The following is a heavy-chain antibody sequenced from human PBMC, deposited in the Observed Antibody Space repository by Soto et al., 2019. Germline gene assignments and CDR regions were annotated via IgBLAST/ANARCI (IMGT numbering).Heavy chain of an antibody. D-gene: IGHD5-18*01. V-gene: IGHV1-8*02. CDR3: ARIRLRLRSMDV. CDR2: MNPNSGNT. Sequence: ASVKVSCKASGYTFTIYGITWVRQATGQGLEWMGWMNPNSGNTGYAQKFQGRVTMTRNTSISTAYMELSSLRSEDTAVYYCARIRLRLRSMDVWGQGTTVTVSS. CDR1: GYTFTIYG. J-gene: IGHJ6*02.